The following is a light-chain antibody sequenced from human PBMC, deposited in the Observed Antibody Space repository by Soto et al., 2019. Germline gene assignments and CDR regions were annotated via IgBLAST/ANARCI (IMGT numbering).Light chain of an antibody. CDR2: GAS. J-gene: IGKJ1*01. Sequence: IVMTQSPATLSVSPGERATLSCRASQSVSSNLAWYQQKPSQAPRLLIYGASTRATGIPARFSGSGSGTEFTLTISSLQSEDFAVYYCQHSITFGQGTKVDIK. CDR3: QHSIT. V-gene: IGKV3-15*01. CDR1: QSVSSN.